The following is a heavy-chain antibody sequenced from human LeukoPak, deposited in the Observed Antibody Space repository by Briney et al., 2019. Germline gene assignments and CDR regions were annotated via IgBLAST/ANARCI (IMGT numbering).Heavy chain of an antibody. J-gene: IGHJ6*02. Sequence: GGSLRLSCAASGFTFSSYSMNWVRQAPGKGLEWVSSISSSSSYIYYADSVKGRFTISRDNAKNSLYLQMNSLRAEDTALYYCARGHPHDYGDYESGYYGMDVWGQGTTVTVSS. CDR3: ARGHPHDYGDYESGYYGMDV. D-gene: IGHD4-17*01. CDR1: GFTFSSYS. V-gene: IGHV3-21*04. CDR2: ISSSSSYI.